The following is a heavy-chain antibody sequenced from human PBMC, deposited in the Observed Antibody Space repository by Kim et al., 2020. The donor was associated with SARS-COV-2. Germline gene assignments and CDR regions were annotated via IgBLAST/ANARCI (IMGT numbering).Heavy chain of an antibody. CDR1: EFTFSRYS. J-gene: IGHJ4*02. Sequence: GGSLRLSCAASEFTFSRYSMNWVRQAPGKGLEWVSTISRFSDYIYYAESVEGRFTISRDNAKNSVYLQMNSLRVDDTAMYYCARDLSLGRPGGFDYWGQGALVPVSS. CDR2: ISRFSDYI. V-gene: IGHV3-21*01. D-gene: IGHD3-10*01. CDR3: ARDLSLGRPGGFDY.